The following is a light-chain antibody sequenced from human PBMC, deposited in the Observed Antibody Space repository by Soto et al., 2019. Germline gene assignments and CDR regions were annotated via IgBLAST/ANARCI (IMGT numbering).Light chain of an antibody. CDR2: DVS. J-gene: IGLJ2*01. Sequence: QSALTQPASVSGSPGQSITLFCTGTSSDVGGYNYVSWYQQHPGKAPKLMIYDVSNRPSGVSNRFSGSKSGNTASLTISGLQAEDEADYYCSSYTSSSTVVFGEGTKLTVL. CDR1: SSDVGGYNY. V-gene: IGLV2-14*01. CDR3: SSYTSSSTVV.